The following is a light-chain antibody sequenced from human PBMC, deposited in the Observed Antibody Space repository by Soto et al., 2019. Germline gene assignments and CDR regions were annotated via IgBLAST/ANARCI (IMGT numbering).Light chain of an antibody. Sequence: QSVLTQPASVSGSPGLSITISCTGTSSDVGAYDYVSWYQQHPGEAPKLMIYDVSDRPSGVSNRFSGSKSGNTASLTISGLQAEDEADYYRSSYTTTHVYVLGTGTKVTVL. CDR3: SSYTTTHVYV. J-gene: IGLJ1*01. CDR2: DVS. V-gene: IGLV2-14*01. CDR1: SSDVGAYDY.